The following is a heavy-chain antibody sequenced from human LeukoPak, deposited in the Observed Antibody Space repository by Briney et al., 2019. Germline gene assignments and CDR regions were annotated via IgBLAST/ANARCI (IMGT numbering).Heavy chain of an antibody. D-gene: IGHD5-12*01. CDR3: ARRYSGYEWAFDI. CDR2: IKKDGSEK. J-gene: IGHJ3*02. CDR1: GFNFSTYW. V-gene: IGHV3-7*01. Sequence: GGSLRLSCAASGFNFSTYWMTRVRQAPGKGLEWVANIKKDGSEKYYADSMQGRFTISRDNAKNSLSLQMNSLRAEDTALYYCARRYSGYEWAFDIWGQGTMVTVSS.